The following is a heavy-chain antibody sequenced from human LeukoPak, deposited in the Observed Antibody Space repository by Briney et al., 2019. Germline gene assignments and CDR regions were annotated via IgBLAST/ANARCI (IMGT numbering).Heavy chain of an antibody. D-gene: IGHD6-19*01. Sequence: GVSLRLSCAASGFTFGSYAMHWVRQAPGKGLEWVAVISYDGSNKYYADSVKGRFTISRDNSKNTLYLQVNSLRAEDTAVYYCARARHPVAHDYWGQGTLVTASS. CDR3: ARARHPVAHDY. CDR2: ISYDGSNK. CDR1: GFTFGSYA. V-gene: IGHV3-30-3*01. J-gene: IGHJ4*02.